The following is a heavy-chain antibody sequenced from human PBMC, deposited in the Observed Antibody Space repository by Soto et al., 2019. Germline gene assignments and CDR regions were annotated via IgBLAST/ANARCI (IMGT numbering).Heavy chain of an antibody. V-gene: IGHV4-4*09. J-gene: IGHJ5*01. CDR1: GGSISNDY. CDR2: IYKGGSI. CDR3: ARAYYDRSGYAVDS. D-gene: IGHD3-22*01. Sequence: PSETLSLTCRVSGGSISNDYWTWIRQPPGKGLEWIGYIYKGGSINYNPSLKSRVTISVDTSNNQFSLKLSSVTAADTAVYYCARAYYDRSGYAVDSRAQGTPVTVSS.